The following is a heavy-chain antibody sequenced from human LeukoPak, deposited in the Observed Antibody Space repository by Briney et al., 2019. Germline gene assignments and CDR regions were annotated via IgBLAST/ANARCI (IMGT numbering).Heavy chain of an antibody. D-gene: IGHD6-13*01. CDR3: AKETRYSSTIGY. CDR1: GFTFSSYA. J-gene: IGHJ4*02. Sequence: AGSLRLSCAASGFTFSSYAMSWVRQAPGKGLEWVSAISGSGGNTYYADSVKGRFTISRDNSKNTLYLQMNSLRAEDTAVYYCAKETRYSSTIGYWGQGTLVTVSS. V-gene: IGHV3-23*01. CDR2: ISGSGGNT.